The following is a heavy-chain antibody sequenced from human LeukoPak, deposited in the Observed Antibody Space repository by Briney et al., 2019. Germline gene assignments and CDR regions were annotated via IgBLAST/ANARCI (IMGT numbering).Heavy chain of an antibody. CDR3: ARRGGFGVTYDS. CDR1: GDSISNSAYY. Sequence: PSETLSLTCSVSGDSISNSAYYWGWIRQPPGKELEWIGTIYYSGFTHYSPSLRSRVAISVDTSKNQFSLNLSSLTAADTAVYYCARRGGFGVTYDSWGQGTLVTVSS. CDR2: IYYSGFT. D-gene: IGHD3-10*01. J-gene: IGHJ4*02. V-gene: IGHV4-39*01.